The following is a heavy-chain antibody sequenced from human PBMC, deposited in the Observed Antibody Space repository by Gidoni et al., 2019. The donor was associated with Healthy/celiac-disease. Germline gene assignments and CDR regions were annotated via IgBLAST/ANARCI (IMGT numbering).Heavy chain of an antibody. CDR3: ARDPGALRFLEWRYGMDV. CDR1: GGSISSSNW. V-gene: IGHV4-4*02. D-gene: IGHD3-3*01. Sequence: QVQLQESGPGLVKPSGTLSLTCAVSGGSISSSNWWSWVRQPPGKGLEWIGEIYHSGSTNYNPSLKSRVTISVDKSKNQFSLKLSSVTAADTAVYYCARDPGALRFLEWRYGMDVWGQGTTVTVSS. CDR2: IYHSGST. J-gene: IGHJ6*02.